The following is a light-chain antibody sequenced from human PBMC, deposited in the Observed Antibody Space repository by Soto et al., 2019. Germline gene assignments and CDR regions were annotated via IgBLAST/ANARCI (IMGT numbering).Light chain of an antibody. CDR1: QSLLHSNGYNY. Sequence: DIVMTQSPLSLPVTPGEPASISCRSSQSLLHSNGYNYVDWFLQRPGQSPQVLIYMGSYRASGVPDRFSDSGSGTDFTLEISRVETEDVGIYYCMQALQTPLTFGGGTKVEIK. CDR2: MGS. J-gene: IGKJ4*01. CDR3: MQALQTPLT. V-gene: IGKV2-28*01.